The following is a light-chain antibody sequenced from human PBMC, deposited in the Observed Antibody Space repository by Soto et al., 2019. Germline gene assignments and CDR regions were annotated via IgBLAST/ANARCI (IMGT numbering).Light chain of an antibody. CDR1: SSDVGGYNY. V-gene: IGLV2-11*01. J-gene: IGLJ2*01. CDR2: DVT. Sequence: QSALTQPRSVSGSPGQSVTISCTGTSSDVGGYNYVSWYQHRPGKAPKLMIFDVTNRPSGVPDRFSGSKSGNTASLTISGLQAEDEADYSCCSYAGSYTVIFGGGTKLTVL. CDR3: CSYAGSYTVI.